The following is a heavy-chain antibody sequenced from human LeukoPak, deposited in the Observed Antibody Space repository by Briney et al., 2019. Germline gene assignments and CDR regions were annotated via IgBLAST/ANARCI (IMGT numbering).Heavy chain of an antibody. CDR1: GYTFTSYD. J-gene: IGHJ1*01. CDR3: ARRRSYSSSLRHGYFQH. D-gene: IGHD6-13*01. Sequence: ASVNVSRKASGYTFTSYDINWVRQATGQGLEWMGWMNPNSGNTGYAQKFQGRVTMTRNTSISTAYMELSSLRSEDTAVYYCARRRSYSSSLRHGYFQHWGQGTLVTVSS. V-gene: IGHV1-8*01. CDR2: MNPNSGNT.